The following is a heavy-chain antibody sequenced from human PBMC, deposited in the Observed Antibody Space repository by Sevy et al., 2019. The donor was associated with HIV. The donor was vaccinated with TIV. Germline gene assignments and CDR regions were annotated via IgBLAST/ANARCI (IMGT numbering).Heavy chain of an antibody. CDR3: ARVRNYYYYYGMDV. V-gene: IGHV3-30-3*01. J-gene: IGHJ6*02. CDR1: GFTFSSYA. CDR2: ISYDGSNK. Sequence: GGSLRLSRAASGFTFSSYAMHWVRQAPGKGLEWVAVISYDGSNKYYADSVKGRFTISRDNSKNTLYLQMNSLRAEDTAVYYCARVRNYYYYYGMDVWGQGTTVTVSS.